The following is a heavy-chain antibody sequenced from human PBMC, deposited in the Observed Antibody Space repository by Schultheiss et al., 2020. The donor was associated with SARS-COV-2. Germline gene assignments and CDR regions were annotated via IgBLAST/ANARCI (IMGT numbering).Heavy chain of an antibody. CDR2: VSRNS. D-gene: IGHD3-22*01. CDR3: ARATPGDYYDSTGYFFDY. Sequence: SETLSLTCTVSGGSIRSGESYWSWIRQSPGKGLEWIGFVSRNSYYNSALKSRSIISVDTSKNQFSLNLSSVTAADTAVYFCARATPGDYYDSTGYFFDYWGRGTLVTVSS. V-gene: IGHV4-30-4*01. CDR1: GGSIRSGESY. J-gene: IGHJ4*02.